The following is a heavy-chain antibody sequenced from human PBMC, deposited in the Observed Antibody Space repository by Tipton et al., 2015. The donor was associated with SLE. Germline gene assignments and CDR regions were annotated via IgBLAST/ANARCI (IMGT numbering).Heavy chain of an antibody. Sequence: LRLSCTVSGGSVSSNPHYWSWIRQPPGKGLEWIGYIYYSGSTNYNPSLKSRVTISVDTSKNQFSLKLSSVTAADTAVYYCARDMGDAFDIWGQGTMVTVSS. V-gene: IGHV4-61*01. CDR3: ARDMGDAFDI. CDR2: IYYSGST. D-gene: IGHD3-16*01. J-gene: IGHJ3*02. CDR1: GGSVSSNPHY.